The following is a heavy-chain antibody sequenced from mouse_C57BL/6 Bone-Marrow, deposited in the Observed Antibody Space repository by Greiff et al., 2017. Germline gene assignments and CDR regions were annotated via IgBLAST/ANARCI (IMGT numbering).Heavy chain of an antibody. J-gene: IGHJ4*01. CDR3: VYEDDGYAMDY. Sequence: VQLQQPGADLVKPGASVKLSCKASGYTFTSYWMSWVQQTPGQGLEWIGMINPNSGSINYNEKFKSKVTLTVDKSSSTAYMQLSSLTSEDAAVYYYVYEDDGYAMDYGGQGTSVTVTS. V-gene: IGHV1-64*01. D-gene: IGHD2-4*01. CDR1: GYTFTSYW. CDR2: INPNSGSI.